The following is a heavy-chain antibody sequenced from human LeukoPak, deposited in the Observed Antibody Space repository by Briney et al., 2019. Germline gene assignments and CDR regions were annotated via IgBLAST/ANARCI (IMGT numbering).Heavy chain of an antibody. V-gene: IGHV4-30-4*08. Sequence: SETLSLTCTVSSGSISSGDYYWTWIRQPPGKGLEWIGYIYYSGSTYYNPSLKSRVTISVDTSKNQSSLKLSSVTAADTAVYYCARTKYSSGWYVVRSGDPFDYWGQGTLVTVPS. CDR1: SGSISSGDYY. CDR2: IYYSGST. J-gene: IGHJ4*02. CDR3: ARTKYSSGWYVVRSGDPFDY. D-gene: IGHD6-19*01.